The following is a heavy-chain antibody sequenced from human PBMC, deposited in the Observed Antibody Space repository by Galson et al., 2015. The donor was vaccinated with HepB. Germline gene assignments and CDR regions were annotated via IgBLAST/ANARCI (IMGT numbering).Heavy chain of an antibody. CDR2: ISYDGSNK. CDR1: GFTFSSYG. V-gene: IGHV3-30*18. D-gene: IGHD6-19*01. J-gene: IGHJ3*02. CDR3: AKGDPQWLVPDDAFDI. Sequence: SLRLSCAASGFTFSSYGMHWVRQAPGKGLEWVAVISYDGSNKYYADSVKGRFTISRDNSKNTLYLQMNSLRAEDTAVYYCAKGDPQWLVPDDAFDIWGQGTMVTVSS.